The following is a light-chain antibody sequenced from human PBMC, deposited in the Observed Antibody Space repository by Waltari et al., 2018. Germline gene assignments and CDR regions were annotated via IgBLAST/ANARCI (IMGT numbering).Light chain of an antibody. CDR2: GAS. Sequence: SSRATQSVSSSYLAWYQQKPGPPPRLLIYGASSRATGTPDRLSGSGSGTDFTLTISRLEPEDFAVYYCQQYGSSPPITFGQGTRLEIK. J-gene: IGKJ5*01. CDR1: QSVSSSY. V-gene: IGKV3-20*01. CDR3: QQYGSSPPIT.